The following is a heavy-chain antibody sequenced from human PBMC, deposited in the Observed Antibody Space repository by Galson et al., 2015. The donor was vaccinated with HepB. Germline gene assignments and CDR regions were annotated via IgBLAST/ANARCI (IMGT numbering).Heavy chain of an antibody. CDR2: MNPNSGNT. J-gene: IGHJ4*02. D-gene: IGHD7-27*01. CDR3: AREPYPWGKDY. V-gene: IGHV1-8*01. CDR1: GYTFTSYD. Sequence: SVKVSCKASGYTFTSYDINWVRQATGQGLEWMGWMNPNSGNTGYAQKFQGRVTMTRDTSISTAYMDLSRLRSDDTAVYYCAREPYPWGKDYWGQGTLVTVSS.